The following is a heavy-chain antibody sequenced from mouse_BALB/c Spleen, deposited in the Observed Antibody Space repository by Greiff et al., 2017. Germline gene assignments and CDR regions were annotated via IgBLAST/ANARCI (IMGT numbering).Heavy chain of an antibody. D-gene: IGHD1-1*01. Sequence: QVQLQQSGAELMKPGASVKISCKATGYTFSSYWIEWVKQRPGHGLEWIGEILPGSGSTNYNEKFKGKATFTADTSSNTAYMQLSSLTSEDSAVYYCARQGSYGSSYGFAYWGQGTLVTVSA. CDR1: GYTFSSYW. V-gene: IGHV1-9*01. J-gene: IGHJ3*01. CDR3: ARQGSYGSSYGFAY. CDR2: ILPGSGST.